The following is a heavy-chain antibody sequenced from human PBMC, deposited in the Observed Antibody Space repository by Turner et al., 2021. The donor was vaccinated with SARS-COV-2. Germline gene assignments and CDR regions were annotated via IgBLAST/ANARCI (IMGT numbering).Heavy chain of an antibody. CDR1: GFTFDDYA. V-gene: IGHV3-9*01. D-gene: IGHD3-16*01. J-gene: IGHJ6*02. CDR3: AKEMLGNYYYYGMDL. Sequence: EVQLVESGGGWVQPGRSLRLYCAASGFTFDDYAMHWVRQAPGKGLEWVSGISWNSDNIGYADSVKGRFTISRDNAKNSLYLQMNSLRAEDTALYYCAKEMLGNYYYYGMDLWGQGTTVTVSS. CDR2: ISWNSDNI.